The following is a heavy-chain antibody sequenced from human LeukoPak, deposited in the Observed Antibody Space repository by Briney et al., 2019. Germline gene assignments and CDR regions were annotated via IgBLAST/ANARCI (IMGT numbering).Heavy chain of an antibody. CDR1: GFTFNTYE. V-gene: IGHV3-48*03. CDR2: ISNGGDII. J-gene: IGHJ5*02. Sequence: GGSLRLSCAASGFTFNTYELNWVRQAPGEGLEWLAHISNGGDIIHYATSVEDRFTISRDNAKNTLNLQMNSLRAEDTAVYYCARDLGQYYDTSDNWFDPWGQGTLVTVSS. CDR3: ARDLGQYYDTSDNWFDP. D-gene: IGHD3-22*01.